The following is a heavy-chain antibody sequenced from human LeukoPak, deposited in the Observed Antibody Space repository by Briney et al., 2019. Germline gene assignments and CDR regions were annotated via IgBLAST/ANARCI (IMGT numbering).Heavy chain of an antibody. CDR3: AHGAMYQLDY. Sequence: GGSLRLSCAASGFPFSSHGMSWVRQAPGKGLEWVSGIIGGGGSTYYADSVRGRFTISGDNSRNTLFLQMNSLRAEDTAVYYCAHGAMYQLDYWGQGTLVTVSS. V-gene: IGHV3-23*01. J-gene: IGHJ4*02. CDR1: GFPFSSHG. CDR2: IIGGGGST. D-gene: IGHD2-2*01.